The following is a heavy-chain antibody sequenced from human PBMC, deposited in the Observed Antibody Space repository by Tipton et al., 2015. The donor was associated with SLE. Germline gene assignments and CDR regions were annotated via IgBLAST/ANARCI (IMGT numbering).Heavy chain of an antibody. CDR1: GGSISDPSYF. V-gene: IGHV4-39*07. D-gene: IGHD6-19*01. J-gene: IGHJ2*01. CDR2: MYYSGST. CDR3: ARRRGWRYWYFDL. Sequence: TLSLTCTVSGGSISDPSYFWGWIRQPPGKGLEWIGSMYYSGSTYYSPSLKTRVSISVDTSKNQFSLRLSSVTAADTAVYYCARRRGWRYWYFDLWGRGTLVTVSS.